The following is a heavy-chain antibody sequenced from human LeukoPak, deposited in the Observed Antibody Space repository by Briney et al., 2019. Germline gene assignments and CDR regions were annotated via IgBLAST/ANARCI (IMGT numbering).Heavy chain of an antibody. V-gene: IGHV4-34*01. CDR1: GGSFSGYY. J-gene: IGHJ3*02. CDR2: INHSGST. CDR3: ARARVYYYGSGSRALDI. Sequence: PSETLSLTCAVYGGSFSGYYWSCIRQLPGKGLECIGEINHSGSTNYNPSLKSRVTISVDTSKNQFSLKLSSVTAADTSVYYCARARVYYYGSGSRALDIWGQGTMVTVSS. D-gene: IGHD3-10*01.